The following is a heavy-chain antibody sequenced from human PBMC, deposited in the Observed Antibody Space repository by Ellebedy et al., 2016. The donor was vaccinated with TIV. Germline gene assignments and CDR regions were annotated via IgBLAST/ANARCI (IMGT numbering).Heavy chain of an antibody. V-gene: IGHV4-30-4*01. CDR1: GGSISSGDYY. J-gene: IGHJ6*02. CDR3: ARVSRYYGSESFLGYYYGMDV. D-gene: IGHD3-10*01. Sequence: SETLSLTCTVSGGSISSGDYYWSWIRQPPGKGLEWIGYIYYSGSTYYNPSLKSRVTISVDTSKYQFSLKLSSVTAADTAVYYCARVSRYYGSESFLGYYYGMDVWGQGTTVTVSS. CDR2: IYYSGST.